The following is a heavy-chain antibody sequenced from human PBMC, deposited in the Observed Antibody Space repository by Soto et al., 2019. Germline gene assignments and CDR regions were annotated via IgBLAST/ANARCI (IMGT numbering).Heavy chain of an antibody. V-gene: IGHV3-48*01. CDR1: GFTFSSYS. Sequence: GGSLRLSCAASGFTFSSYSMNWVRQAPGKGLEWVSYISSSSSTIYYADSVKGRFTISRDNAKNTVYLQMHSLRAEDTAVYYCATNNTPGGMDVWGQGTTVTVSS. CDR3: ATNNTPGGMDV. CDR2: ISSSSSTI. D-gene: IGHD1-20*01. J-gene: IGHJ6*02.